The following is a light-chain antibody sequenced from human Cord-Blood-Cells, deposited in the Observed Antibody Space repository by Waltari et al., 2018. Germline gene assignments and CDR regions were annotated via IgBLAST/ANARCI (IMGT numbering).Light chain of an antibody. Sequence: DIQMTQSPSSLSASVGDRVTITCRASQSISTYLNGYQQKPGKAPKLLIYAASSLQSEVPSRCSGSRSGTDFTLAISSLQPEDFATYYCQQSYSTPLTFGGGTKVEIK. CDR1: QSISTY. CDR2: AAS. V-gene: IGKV1-39*01. CDR3: QQSYSTPLT. J-gene: IGKJ4*01.